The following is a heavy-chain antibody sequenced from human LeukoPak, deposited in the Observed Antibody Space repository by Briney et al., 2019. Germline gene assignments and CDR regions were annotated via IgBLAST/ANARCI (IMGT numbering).Heavy chain of an antibody. J-gene: IGHJ5*02. CDR2: ICFGGTT. V-gene: IGHV4-34*01. Sequence: PSETLCLTCAAYVGSFSGYYWSWFRQPPGKGLEWIGSICFGGTTYYNPSLKSRVSISGDKSTNEFSLNLRTVTGADKAGFYCARDEVVAARLDPWGQGTLVTVSS. CDR1: VGSFSGYY. CDR3: ARDEVVAARLDP. D-gene: IGHD2-15*01.